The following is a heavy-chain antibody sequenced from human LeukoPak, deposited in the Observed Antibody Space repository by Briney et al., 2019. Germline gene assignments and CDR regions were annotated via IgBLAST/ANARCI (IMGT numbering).Heavy chain of an antibody. CDR1: GYTFTSYD. D-gene: IGHD3-3*01. J-gene: IGHJ6*03. V-gene: IGHV1-8*03. CDR2: MNPNSGNT. CDR3: ARGRLSPDYDFWSGYGTWYYYYMDV. Sequence: GASVKVSCKASGYTFTSYDINWVRQATGQGLEWMGWMNPNSGNTGYAQKFQGRVTITRNTSISTAYMELSSLRSEDTAVYYCARGRLSPDYDFWSGYGTWYYYYMDVWGKGTTVAVSS.